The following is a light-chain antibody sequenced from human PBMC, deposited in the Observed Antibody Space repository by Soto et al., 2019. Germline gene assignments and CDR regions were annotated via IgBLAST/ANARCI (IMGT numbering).Light chain of an antibody. Sequence: DIQMTQSPSTLSASVGDRVTITCRASQSISSWLAWYQQKPGKAPKLLIYKASSLESGAPSRFSGSGSGTEFTLTISSLQHDDFATYYCQQYNSYSPLTFGGGTKVEIQ. CDR3: QQYNSYSPLT. J-gene: IGKJ4*01. CDR1: QSISSW. V-gene: IGKV1-5*03. CDR2: KAS.